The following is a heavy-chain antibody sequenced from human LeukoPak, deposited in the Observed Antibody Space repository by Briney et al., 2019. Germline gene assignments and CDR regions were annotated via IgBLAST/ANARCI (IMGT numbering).Heavy chain of an antibody. V-gene: IGHV4-39*01. D-gene: IGHD3-9*01. CDR3: ATQRGYYDILTGYTNTYNWFDP. CDR1: GGSISSSSYY. J-gene: IGHJ5*02. Sequence: SETLSLTCTVSGGSISSSSYYWGWIRQPPGKGLEWIVSIYYSGSTYYNPSLKSRVTISVDTSKNQFSLKLSSVTAADTAVYYCATQRGYYDILTGYTNTYNWFDPWGQGTLVTVSS. CDR2: IYYSGST.